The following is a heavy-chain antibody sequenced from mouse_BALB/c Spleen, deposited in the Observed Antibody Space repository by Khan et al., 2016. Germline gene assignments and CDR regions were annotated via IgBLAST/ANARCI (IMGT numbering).Heavy chain of an antibody. V-gene: IGHV5-4*02. J-gene: IGHJ1*01. Sequence: EVELVESGGGLVTPGGSLKLSCVAPGFSFSDYYMYWVRQTPYKRLAWVATTRDGGSYTYYPDSVKGRFIISRDNAKNNLYLQMSSLKTEDTAMYYCARGLNWYFGVWGAGTTVTVSS. CDR2: TRDGGSYT. CDR3: ARGLNWYFGV. CDR1: GFSFSDYY.